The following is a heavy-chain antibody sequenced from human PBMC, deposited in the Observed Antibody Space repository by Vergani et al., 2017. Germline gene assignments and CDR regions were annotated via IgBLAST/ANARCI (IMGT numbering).Heavy chain of an antibody. CDR2: IYHSGST. Sequence: QVQLQESGPGLVKPSETLSLTFAVSGYSISSGYYWGWIRQPPGKGLEWIGSIYHSGSTYYNPSLKSRVTISVDTSKNQFSLKLSSVTAADTAVYYCARHPSYGDYSFDYWGQGTLVTVSS. J-gene: IGHJ4*02. D-gene: IGHD4-17*01. CDR1: GYSISSGYY. V-gene: IGHV4-38-2*01. CDR3: ARHPSYGDYSFDY.